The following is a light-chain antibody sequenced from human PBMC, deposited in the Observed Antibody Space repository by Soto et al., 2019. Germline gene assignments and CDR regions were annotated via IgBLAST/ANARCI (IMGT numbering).Light chain of an antibody. CDR1: QGISTY. CDR3: QQSYRTPYT. J-gene: IGKJ2*01. CDR2: DAS. Sequence: DIQMTPSPSSLSASVGDRVTITCRASQGISTYLVWYQQRQGRAPKLLIYDASSLLSGVPTRFSGSGSGTDFTLTISSLQPEDFATYYCQQSYRTPYTFGQGTKLET. V-gene: IGKV1-39*01.